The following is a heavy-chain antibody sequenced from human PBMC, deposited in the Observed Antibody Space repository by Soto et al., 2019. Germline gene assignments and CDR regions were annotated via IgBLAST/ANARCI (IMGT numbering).Heavy chain of an antibody. J-gene: IGHJ4*02. D-gene: IGHD3-22*01. V-gene: IGHV3-23*01. CDR3: AKDGDYYDSSGYYGY. CDR2: ISGSGGST. Sequence: GSLRLSCAASGFTFSSYAMSWVRQAPGKGLEWVSAISGSGGSTYYADSVKGRFTISRDNSKNTLYLQMNSLRAEDTAVYYCAKDGDYYDSSGYYGYWGQGTLVTVSS. CDR1: GFTFSSYA.